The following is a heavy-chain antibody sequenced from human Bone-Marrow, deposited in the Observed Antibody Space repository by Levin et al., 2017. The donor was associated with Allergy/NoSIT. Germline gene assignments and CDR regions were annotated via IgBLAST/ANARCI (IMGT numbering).Heavy chain of an antibody. CDR1: GYTFTSYG. CDR3: ARARDHIVLLWAFDI. CDR2: ISAYNGNT. V-gene: IGHV1-18*01. J-gene: IGHJ3*02. Sequence: PGESLKISCKASGYTFTSYGISWVRQAPGQGLEWMGWISAYNGNTNYGQKLQGRVTMTTDASTSTAYMELRSLRSDDSAVYYCARARDHIVLLWAFDIWGQGTMVTVSS. D-gene: IGHD2-8*01.